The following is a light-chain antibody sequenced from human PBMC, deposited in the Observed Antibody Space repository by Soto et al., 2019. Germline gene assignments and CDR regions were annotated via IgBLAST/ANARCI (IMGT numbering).Light chain of an antibody. J-gene: IGLJ1*01. V-gene: IGLV2-14*01. CDR1: SSDVGYYNY. CDR3: SSYTSSSTYV. Sequence: QSALTQPASVSGSPGQSITISCTGTSSDVGYYNYVSWYQQHPGKAPKLMIYEVSYRPSGVSTRFSGSKSGNTASLTISGRQAEDEADYYCSSYTSSSTYVFGTGTKLTVL. CDR2: EVS.